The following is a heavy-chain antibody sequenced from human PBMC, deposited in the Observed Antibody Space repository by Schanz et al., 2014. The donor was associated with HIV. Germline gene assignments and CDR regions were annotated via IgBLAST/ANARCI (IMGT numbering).Heavy chain of an antibody. V-gene: IGHV3-21*01. J-gene: IGHJ4*02. CDR3: AKNGDYAFYYFDY. CDR1: GFTFSTYS. Sequence: VQLVESGGGLVQPGGSLRLSCAGSGFTFSTYSMNWVRRAPGKGLEWVSAISSGNRYIYYADSVKGRFTISRDNAKNSLYLQMNSLRVEDTAVYYCAKNGDYAFYYFDYWGQGTLVTVSS. D-gene: IGHD4-17*01. CDR2: ISSGNRYI.